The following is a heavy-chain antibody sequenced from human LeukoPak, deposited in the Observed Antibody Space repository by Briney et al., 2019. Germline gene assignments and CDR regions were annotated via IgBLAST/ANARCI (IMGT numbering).Heavy chain of an antibody. CDR2: IYYSGST. CDR3: AREHPTAIATDY. CDR1: GGSISSYY. Sequence: SETLSLTCTVSGGSISSYYWSWIRQPPGKGLEWIGYIYYSGSTNYNPSLKSRVTISVDTSRNQFSLKLSSMTAADTAIYYCAREHPTAIATDYWGQGTLVTVSS. J-gene: IGHJ4*02. D-gene: IGHD2-21*02. V-gene: IGHV4-59*12.